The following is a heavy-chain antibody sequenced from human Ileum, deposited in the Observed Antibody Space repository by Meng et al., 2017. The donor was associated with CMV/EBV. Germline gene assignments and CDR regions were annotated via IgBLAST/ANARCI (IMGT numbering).Heavy chain of an antibody. CDR1: GAPLNGFF. V-gene: IGHV4-34*01. CDR3: ASGRLQFTPSALQH. Sequence: QEAFNQVGPGRLEPSETPSLTCAVSGAPLNGFFCSGIRQPPGSGLEWIGEVNNRGRTNYNPSLKSRLTISIDTSKRQLSLMVTSVTAADSAIYYCASGRLQFTPSALQHWGPGTLVTVSS. J-gene: IGHJ1*01. D-gene: IGHD5-24*01. CDR2: VNNRGRT.